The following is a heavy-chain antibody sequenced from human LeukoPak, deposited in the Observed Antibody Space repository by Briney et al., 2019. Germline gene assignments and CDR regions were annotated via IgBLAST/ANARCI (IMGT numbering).Heavy chain of an antibody. D-gene: IGHD3-10*01. CDR2: IRNDGSNK. V-gene: IGHV3-30*02. J-gene: IGHJ4*02. CDR1: GFTFSNYG. Sequence: PGGSLRLSCAASGFTFSNYGMHWVRQAPGKGLGWVTFIRNDGSNKYYADSVKGRFTIFRDNSKNTLYLQMNSLRAEDTAVYYCANLRRPLWFGEFYFDYWGQGTLVTVSS. CDR3: ANLRRPLWFGEFYFDY.